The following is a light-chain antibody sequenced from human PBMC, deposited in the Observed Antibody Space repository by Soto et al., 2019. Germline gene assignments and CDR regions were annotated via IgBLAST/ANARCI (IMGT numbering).Light chain of an antibody. CDR3: CSYAGKYTYV. CDR1: GXDXXIXNY. Sequence: QSALTQPRSVSVSPVQSVTISCTGTGXDXXIXNYVXWYQQRPDKAPQLIIYDVSNRPSGVPDRFSGSKSGNSDSLTISVLQAEDEAAYYCCSYAGKYTYVFGTGTKVTV. J-gene: IGLJ1*01. CDR2: DVS. V-gene: IGLV2-11*01.